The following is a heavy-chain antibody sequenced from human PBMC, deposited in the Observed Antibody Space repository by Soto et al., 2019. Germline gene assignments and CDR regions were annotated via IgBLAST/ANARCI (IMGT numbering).Heavy chain of an antibody. D-gene: IGHD6-19*01. CDR2: ISGSGVST. J-gene: IGHJ4*02. CDR3: ATGGWSRGRLDY. Sequence: EVQLLESGGGLVQPGESLRLSCAVSGFTFSSNVMSWVRQVPGKGLEWVSVISGSGVSTYYADSVKGRFTISRDNSKRTLLLQLNSLRAEDTAVYYCATGGWSRGRLDYWGQGTLVTVSS. CDR1: GFTFSSNV. V-gene: IGHV3-23*01.